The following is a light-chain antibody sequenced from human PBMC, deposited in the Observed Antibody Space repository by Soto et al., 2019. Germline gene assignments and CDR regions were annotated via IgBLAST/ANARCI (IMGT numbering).Light chain of an antibody. CDR3: QQSNFFPFS. J-gene: IGKJ3*01. CDR2: AAS. Sequence: DVQMTQSPSSVSASVGDRVTITCRASQNIITWLAWYQQKPGEAPKLLISAASTLQSGVPSRFSGSGSGTDFTLTISSLHPEDSATYYCQQSNFFPFSFGPGTKVDIK. CDR1: QNIITW. V-gene: IGKV1-12*01.